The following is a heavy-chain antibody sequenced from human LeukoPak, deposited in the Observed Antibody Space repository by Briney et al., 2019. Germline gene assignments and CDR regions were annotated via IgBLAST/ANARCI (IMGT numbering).Heavy chain of an antibody. J-gene: IGHJ4*02. CDR1: GGSISSSSHY. D-gene: IGHD3-3*01. CDR2: IYYSGST. Sequence: SETLSLTCTVSGGSISSSSHYWGWIRQPPGKGLEWIGSIYYSGSTYYNLSLKSRVTISVDTSKNQFSLKLSSVTAADTAVYYCATRNFWRGLFDYWGQGTLVTVSS. CDR3: ATRNFWRGLFDY. V-gene: IGHV4-39*01.